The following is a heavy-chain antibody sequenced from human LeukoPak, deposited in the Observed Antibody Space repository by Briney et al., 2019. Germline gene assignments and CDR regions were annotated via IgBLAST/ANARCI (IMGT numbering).Heavy chain of an antibody. CDR2: ISGSGGSA. CDR3: AKDFRPTELRVLLKVEYFQH. D-gene: IGHD2-8*01. CDR1: GFTFSSYA. V-gene: IGHV3-23*01. J-gene: IGHJ1*01. Sequence: AGGSLRLSFAASGFTFSSYAMSWVRQAPGKGLEWVSAISGSGGSAYYADSVKGRFTISRDNSKNTLYLQMNSLRAEDTAVYYCAKDFRPTELRVLLKVEYFQHWGQGTLVTVSS.